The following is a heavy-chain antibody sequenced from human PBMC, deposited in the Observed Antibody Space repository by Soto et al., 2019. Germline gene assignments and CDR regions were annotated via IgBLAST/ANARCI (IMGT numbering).Heavy chain of an antibody. D-gene: IGHD2-2*01. V-gene: IGHV1-18*01. CDR1: GYTFTSYG. J-gene: IGHJ4*02. CDR2: ISGFNGNT. Sequence: GXSVKGSCKASGYTFTSYGITWVRQAPGQGLEWMGWISGFNGNTNYAQKLQGRVSMTTDTSTSTAYMELRSLGSDDTAVYYCARGILPAAPREFDYWGQGTLVTVSS. CDR3: ARGILPAAPREFDY.